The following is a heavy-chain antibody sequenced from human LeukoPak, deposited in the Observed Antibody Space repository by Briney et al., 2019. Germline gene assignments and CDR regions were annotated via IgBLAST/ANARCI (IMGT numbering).Heavy chain of an antibody. V-gene: IGHV3-30-3*01. D-gene: IGHD6-6*01. CDR3: VRWQLVQNYYYGMDV. CDR1: GFTFSTYV. J-gene: IGHJ6*02. Sequence: GGSLRLSCAASGFTFSTYVMHWVRQAPGKGLEWVAIISYDGSNKYYADSVKGRFTISRDNSKNTLYLQMNSLRADDTAVYYXVRWQLVQNYYYGMDVWGQGTTVTVSS. CDR2: ISYDGSNK.